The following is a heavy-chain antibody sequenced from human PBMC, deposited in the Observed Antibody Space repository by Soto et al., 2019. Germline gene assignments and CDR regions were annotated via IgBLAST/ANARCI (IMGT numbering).Heavy chain of an antibody. CDR2: ITPIFGTA. CDR1: AGTFSTST. J-gene: IGHJ4*02. D-gene: IGHD3-22*01. Sequence: SVKVSCKASAGTFSTSTISWVRQAPGQGLEWMGGITPIFGTASFAQKFQGRVTITADESTSTAYMELSSLRSEDTAMYYCARDGTLYDSSGYYYLYWGQGTLVTASS. CDR3: ARDGTLYDSSGYYYLY. V-gene: IGHV1-69*13.